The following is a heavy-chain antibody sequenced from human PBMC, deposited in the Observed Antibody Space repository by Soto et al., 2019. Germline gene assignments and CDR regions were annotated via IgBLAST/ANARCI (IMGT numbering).Heavy chain of an antibody. CDR2: IYWDDDK. CDR1: GFSLSTSGVG. D-gene: IGHD6-19*01. J-gene: IGHJ4*02. V-gene: IGHV2-5*02. Sequence: QITLKESGPPLVKPTQTLTLTCTFSGFSLSTSGVGAGWIRQPPGKALEWLALIYWDDDKSYSPSLRSRLTITKDTSKNQVVLTMANMDPVDTATYYCTHKSVAGAFDYWGQGTLVTVSS. CDR3: THKSVAGAFDY.